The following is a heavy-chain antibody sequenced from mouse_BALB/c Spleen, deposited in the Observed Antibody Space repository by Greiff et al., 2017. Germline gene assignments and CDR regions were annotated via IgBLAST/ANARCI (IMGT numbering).Heavy chain of an antibody. Sequence: LVESGPELVKPGASVRISCKASGYTFTSYYIHWVKQRPGQGLEWIGWIYPGNVNTKYNEKFKGKATLTADKSSSTAYMQLSSLTSEDSAVYFCARKDFDYWGQGTTLTVSS. CDR1: GYTFTSYY. CDR2: IYPGNVNT. J-gene: IGHJ2*01. CDR3: ARKDFDY. V-gene: IGHV1S56*01.